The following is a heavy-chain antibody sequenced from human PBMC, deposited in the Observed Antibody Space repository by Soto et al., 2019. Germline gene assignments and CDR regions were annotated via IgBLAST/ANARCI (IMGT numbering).Heavy chain of an antibody. CDR2: INGDGTAT. J-gene: IGHJ5*02. CDR1: GFTFTGNW. CDR3: ATVGTGSYNWFDP. D-gene: IGHD1-26*01. Sequence: GGSLRLSCAASGFTFTGNWMHWVRQGPGKGLVWVARINGDGTATTYADSVTGRFTISRDNSKNTLYLQMNSLGAEDTAVYYCATVGTGSYNWFDPWGQGTMVTVSS. V-gene: IGHV3-74*01.